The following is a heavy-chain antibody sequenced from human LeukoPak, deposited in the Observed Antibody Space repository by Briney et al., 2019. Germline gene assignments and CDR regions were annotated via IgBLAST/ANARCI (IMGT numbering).Heavy chain of an antibody. V-gene: IGHV3-53*01. D-gene: IGHD6-19*01. CDR1: GFTVSSNY. CDR2: IYSGGRT. CDR3: AKAGIGVVGYFDY. J-gene: IGHJ4*02. Sequence: GSLRLSCAASGFTVSSNYMSWVRQAPGKGLESVSVIYSGGRTYYADSVKGRFTISRDNSKNTLYLQMNSLRDEDTALYYCAKAGIGVVGYFDYWGQGTLVTVSS.